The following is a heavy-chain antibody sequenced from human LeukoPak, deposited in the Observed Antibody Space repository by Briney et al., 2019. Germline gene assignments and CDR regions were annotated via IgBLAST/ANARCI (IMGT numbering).Heavy chain of an antibody. V-gene: IGHV3-74*01. CDR1: GFTFSSYW. CDR3: ARDQGYDSNYYFDY. D-gene: IGHD4-11*01. CDR2: INSDGSST. J-gene: IGHJ4*02. Sequence: GGSLRLSCAASGFTFSSYWMHWVRQAPGKGLVWVSRINSDGSSTSYADSVKGRFTISRDNAKNSLYLQMNSLRAEDTAVYYCARDQGYDSNYYFDYWGQGTLVTVSS.